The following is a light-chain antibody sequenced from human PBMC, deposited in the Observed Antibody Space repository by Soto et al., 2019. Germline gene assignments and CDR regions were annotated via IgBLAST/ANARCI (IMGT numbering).Light chain of an antibody. CDR2: LGS. V-gene: IGKV2-28*01. J-gene: IGKJ2*01. Sequence: DIVMTQSPLSLPVTPGEPASVTCRSSQSLLHSNGYNYLDWYLQKPGQSPQLLIYLGSNRASGVTDRFSASGSGTDFTLKISRVEAEDVGVYYCMQALQTPRAFGQGTKLEIK. CDR1: QSLLHSNGYNY. CDR3: MQALQTPRA.